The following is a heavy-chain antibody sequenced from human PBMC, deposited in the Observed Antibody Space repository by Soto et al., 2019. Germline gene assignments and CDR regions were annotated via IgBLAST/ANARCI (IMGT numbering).Heavy chain of an antibody. CDR1: GFTFSSYG. D-gene: IGHD3-16*02. CDR2: ISYDGSDK. Sequence: QVQLVESGGGVVQPGRSLRLSCAASGFTFSSYGMHWVRQAPGKGLEWVAVISYDGSDKYYADSVKGRFTISRDNSKNTLNLQMNSLRADDTAVYYCAKALGELSPESYDYWGQGTLITVPS. CDR3: AKALGELSPESYDY. J-gene: IGHJ4*02. V-gene: IGHV3-30*18.